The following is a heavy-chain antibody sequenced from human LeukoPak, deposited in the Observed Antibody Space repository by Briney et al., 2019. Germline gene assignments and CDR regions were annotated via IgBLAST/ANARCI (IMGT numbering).Heavy chain of an antibody. CDR1: GFTFSTYS. V-gene: IGHV3-21*01. J-gene: IGHJ6*02. CDR3: ARDSWGMDV. CDR2: ISSSSSYI. Sequence: GGSLRLSCAASGFTFSTYSMHWVRQAPGKGLEWVSSISSSSSYIYYAGSVEGRFTISRDNAKNSLSLQMNSLRAEDTAVYYCARDSWGMDVWGQGTTVTVSS.